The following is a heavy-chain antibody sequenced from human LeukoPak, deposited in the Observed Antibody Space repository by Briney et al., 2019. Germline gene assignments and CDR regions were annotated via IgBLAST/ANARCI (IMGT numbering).Heavy chain of an antibody. D-gene: IGHD3-9*01. V-gene: IGHV4-34*01. CDR3: ARLFGAYYDILTGYYDRYNYFDY. J-gene: IGHJ4*02. CDR1: GGSFSGYY. CDR2: INHSGST. Sequence: VYGGSFSGYYWSWIRQPPGKGLEWIGEINHSGSTNYNPSLKSRVTISVDTSKNQFSLKLSSVTAADTAVYYCARLFGAYYDILTGYYDRYNYFDYWGQGTLVTVSS.